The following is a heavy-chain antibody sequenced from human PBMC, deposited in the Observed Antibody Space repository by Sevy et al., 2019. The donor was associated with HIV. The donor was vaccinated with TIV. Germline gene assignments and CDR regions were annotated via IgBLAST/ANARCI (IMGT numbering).Heavy chain of an antibody. V-gene: IGHV3-21*01. Sequence: GGSLRVSCEASGFPFGSYTMTWVRQAPGKGLQWVASISSGSSDIHYAGSVKGRFTISRDNAKHSLDLQMNSLRAEDTAVYYCARVGGDYDYVWGNFRSSSDYWGQGTPVTVSS. CDR2: ISSGSSDI. D-gene: IGHD3-16*02. J-gene: IGHJ4*02. CDR3: ARVGGDYDYVWGNFRSSSDY. CDR1: GFPFGSYT.